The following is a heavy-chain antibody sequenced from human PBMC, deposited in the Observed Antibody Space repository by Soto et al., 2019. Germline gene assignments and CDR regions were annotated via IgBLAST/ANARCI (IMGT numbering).Heavy chain of an antibody. CDR3: AREKVPLHDSSGYNALDI. Sequence: SETPSLTCTVSGGSISSGDYYWSWIRQPPGKGLEWIGYIYYSGSTYYNPSLKSRVTISVDTSKNQFALKLSSVTAADTAVYYCAREKVPLHDSSGYNALDICGQGTLVTVSS. J-gene: IGHJ3*02. V-gene: IGHV4-30-4*01. D-gene: IGHD3-22*01. CDR2: IYYSGST. CDR1: GGSISSGDYY.